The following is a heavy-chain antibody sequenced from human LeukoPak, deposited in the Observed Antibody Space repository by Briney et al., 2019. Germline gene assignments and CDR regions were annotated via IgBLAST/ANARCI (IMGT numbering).Heavy chain of an antibody. J-gene: IGHJ6*03. CDR2: IIPILSIA. D-gene: IGHD6-19*01. CDR1: GGTFSTYA. Sequence: ASVKVSCKASGGTFSTYAISWVRQAPGQGLEWMGGIIPILSIANYAQKFQGRVTISADKSTSTAYMELSSLRSEDTAVYYCARDNGHVAVAAGGYYMDVWGYGTLVTVSS. CDR3: ARDNGHVAVAAGGYYMDV. V-gene: IGHV1-69*10.